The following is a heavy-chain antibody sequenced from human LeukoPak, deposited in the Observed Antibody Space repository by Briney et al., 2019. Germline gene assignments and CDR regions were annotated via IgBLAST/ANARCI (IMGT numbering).Heavy chain of an antibody. CDR2: TYYRSKWYR. CDR3: ARDLSGIFDP. J-gene: IGHJ5*02. Sequence: SQTLSLTCAISGDSVSDNRAAWNWIRQSPSRGLEWLGRTYYRSKWYRDYAASVKTRIAINPDTSKNQFFLQVNSVTPEDTAVYYCARDLSGIFDPWGQGTLVTVSS. CDR1: GDSVSDNRAA. V-gene: IGHV6-1*01. D-gene: IGHD3-16*02.